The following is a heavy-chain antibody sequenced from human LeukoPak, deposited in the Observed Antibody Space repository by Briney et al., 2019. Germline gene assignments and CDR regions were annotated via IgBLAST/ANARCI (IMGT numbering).Heavy chain of an antibody. CDR3: AKVPYDFWSGYRLGDYYMDV. CDR1: GYTFTSYD. D-gene: IGHD3-3*01. CDR2: MNPNSGNT. V-gene: IGHV1-8*03. Sequence: ASVKASCKASGYTFTSYDINWVRQATGQGLEWMGWMNPNSGNTGYAQKFQGRVTITRNTSISTAYMELSSLRSEDTAVYYCAKVPYDFWSGYRLGDYYMDVWGKGTTVTVSS. J-gene: IGHJ6*03.